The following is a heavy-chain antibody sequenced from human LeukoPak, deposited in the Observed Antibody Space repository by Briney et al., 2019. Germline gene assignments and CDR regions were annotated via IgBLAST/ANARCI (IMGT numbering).Heavy chain of an antibody. Sequence: SETLSLTCAVYGGSFSGYYWSWIRQPPGKGLEWIGEINHSGSTNYNPSLKSRVTISVDTSKNQFSLKLSSVTAADTAVYYCARAITMVQGVIMDYFDYWGQGTLVTVPS. CDR3: ARAITMVQGVIMDYFDY. CDR1: GGSFSGYY. CDR2: INHSGST. V-gene: IGHV4-34*01. J-gene: IGHJ4*02. D-gene: IGHD3-10*01.